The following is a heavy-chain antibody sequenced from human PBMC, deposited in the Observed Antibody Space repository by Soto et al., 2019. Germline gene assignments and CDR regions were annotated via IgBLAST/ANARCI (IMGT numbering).Heavy chain of an antibody. CDR1: GFTFSTSV. D-gene: IGHD3-22*01. CDR2: ISYGGVNK. CDR3: AREEFEDGSGHFDY. J-gene: IGHJ4*02. V-gene: IGHV3-30-3*01. Sequence: QVQLVESGGGVVQPGGSLGLSCAASGFTFSTSVMHWVRQAPGKGLQWMAIISYGGVNKYYADSVKGRFTISIDISESPLYLQMNSLRTEDTAVYSGAREEFEDGSGHFDYWGQGTLVSVSS.